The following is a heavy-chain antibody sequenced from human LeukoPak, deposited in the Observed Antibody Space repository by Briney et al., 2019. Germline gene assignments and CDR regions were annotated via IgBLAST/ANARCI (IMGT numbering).Heavy chain of an antibody. D-gene: IGHD3-9*01. J-gene: IGHJ4*02. CDR3: ARAAYYDILTGPLDY. CDR1: GGTFSSYA. Sequence: ASVKVSCKASGGTFSSYAISRVRQAPGQGLEWMGGIIPIFGTANYAQKFQGRVTITADESTSTAYMELSSLRSEDTAVYYCARAAYYDILTGPLDYWGQGTLVTVSS. V-gene: IGHV1-69*13. CDR2: IIPIFGTA.